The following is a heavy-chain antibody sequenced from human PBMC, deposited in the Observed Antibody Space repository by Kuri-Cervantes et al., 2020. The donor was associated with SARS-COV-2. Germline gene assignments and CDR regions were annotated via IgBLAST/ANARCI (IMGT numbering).Heavy chain of an antibody. J-gene: IGHJ5*02. V-gene: IGHV1-46*01. D-gene: IGHD6-13*01. Sequence: ASVKVSCKASGYTFTGYYMHWVRQAPGQGLEWMGIINPSGGSTSYAQKFQGRVTITADESTSTAYMELSSLRSEDTAVYYCARAGWGRGAAGTCWFDPWGQGTLVTVSS. CDR1: GYTFTGYY. CDR2: INPSGGST. CDR3: ARAGWGRGAAGTCWFDP.